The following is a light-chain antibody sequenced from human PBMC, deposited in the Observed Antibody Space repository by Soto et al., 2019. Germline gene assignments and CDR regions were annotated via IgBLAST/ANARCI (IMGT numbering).Light chain of an antibody. V-gene: IGKV1-5*03. CDR3: QHYNSYSGA. CDR1: QTISSW. J-gene: IGKJ1*01. CDR2: KAS. Sequence: DIQMTQSPSTLSGSVGDRVTITCLAXQTISSWLAWYQQKPGKAPKLLIYKASTLKSGVPSRFSGSGSGTEFTLTISSLQPDDFATYYCQHYNSYSGAFGQGTKVDI.